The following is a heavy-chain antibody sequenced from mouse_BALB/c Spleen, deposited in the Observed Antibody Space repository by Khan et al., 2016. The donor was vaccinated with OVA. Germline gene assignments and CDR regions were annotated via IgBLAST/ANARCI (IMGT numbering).Heavy chain of an antibody. D-gene: IGHD2-1*01. V-gene: IGHV3-2*02. J-gene: IGHJ2*01. CDR3: VCSRFYYKSSFFDY. CDR1: AYSITRDYA. CDR2: ISYSGST. Sequence: EVQLQESGPGLVKPSQSLSLTCTVTAYSITRDYAWTWIRQFPGNKLEWMGYISYSGSTSYNPYLKSRISITRDPSKNPFFLQLISVTTEDSATYSCVCSRFYYKSSFFDYWGQGTTLTVSS.